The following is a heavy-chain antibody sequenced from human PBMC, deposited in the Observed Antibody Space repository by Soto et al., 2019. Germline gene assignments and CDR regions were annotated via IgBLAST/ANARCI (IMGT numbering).Heavy chain of an antibody. D-gene: IGHD5-12*01. CDR1: GGTFNNYP. J-gene: IGHJ6*02. CDR2: SIPIVGTA. Sequence: ASVKVSCKASGGTFNNYPITWVRQAPGEGLEWMGGSIPIVGTANYAQKFQGRVTISVDESTSTAYMELSSLRSEDTAVYYCARGRGYSGDDHYYYFDMDVWGQGTTVTVSS. V-gene: IGHV1-69*13. CDR3: ARGRGYSGDDHYYYFDMDV.